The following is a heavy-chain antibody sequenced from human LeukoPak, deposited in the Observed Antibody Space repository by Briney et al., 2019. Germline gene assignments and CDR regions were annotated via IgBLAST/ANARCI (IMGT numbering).Heavy chain of an antibody. CDR3: ARGMEPYYYMDV. CDR2: INPNSGDT. V-gene: IGHV1-2*02. CDR1: GYTFTDYY. D-gene: IGHD1-26*01. Sequence: ASVKVSCKASGYTFTDYYMHWVRQAPGQGLDWMGWINPNSGDTNYAQKFQGRVTMTRDTSISTAYMELSRLRSDDTAVYYCARGMEPYYYMDVWGKGTTVTVSS. J-gene: IGHJ6*03.